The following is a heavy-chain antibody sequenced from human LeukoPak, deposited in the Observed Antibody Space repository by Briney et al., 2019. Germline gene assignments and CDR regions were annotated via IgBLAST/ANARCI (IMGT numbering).Heavy chain of an antibody. CDR1: GGSISSYY. Sequence: PSETLSLTCTVSGGSISSYYWNWIRQPPGKGLEWIAEINHGGSTNHNPSLKNRVTISVDKSKNQFSLKLNSVTAADTAVYYCARSFDYYSSGYYPYYFDYWGQGTLVTVSS. D-gene: IGHD3-22*01. CDR3: ARSFDYYSSGYYPYYFDY. CDR2: INHGGST. J-gene: IGHJ4*02. V-gene: IGHV4-34*01.